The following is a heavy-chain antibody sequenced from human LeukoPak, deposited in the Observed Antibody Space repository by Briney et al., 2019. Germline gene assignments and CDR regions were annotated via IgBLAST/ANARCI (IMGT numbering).Heavy chain of an antibody. CDR2: ISSSSSYI. D-gene: IGHD6-13*01. J-gene: IGHJ4*02. CDR3: ARDQQDYFDY. CDR1: GFTFSSYS. Sequence: GGSLRLSCAASGFTFSSYSMNWVRQAPGKGLEWVSSISSSSSYIYYADSVKGRFTISRDNAKNTLYLQMNSLRAEDTAVYYCARDQQDYFDYWGQGTLVTVSS. V-gene: IGHV3-21*01.